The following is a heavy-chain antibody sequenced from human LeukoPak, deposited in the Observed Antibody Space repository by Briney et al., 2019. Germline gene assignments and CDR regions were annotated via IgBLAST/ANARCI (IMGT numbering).Heavy chain of an antibody. CDR3: ARDTNEVAAAGRIDY. D-gene: IGHD6-13*01. CDR2: ISPYNGNT. J-gene: IGHJ4*02. CDR1: GYTFTSYG. V-gene: IGHV1-18*04. Sequence: ASVKVSCKASGYTFTSYGISWVRQAPGQGLEWMGWISPYNGNTNYAQKLQGRVTMTTDTSTSTAYMELRSLRSDDTAVYYCARDTNEVAAAGRIDYWGQGTLVTVSS.